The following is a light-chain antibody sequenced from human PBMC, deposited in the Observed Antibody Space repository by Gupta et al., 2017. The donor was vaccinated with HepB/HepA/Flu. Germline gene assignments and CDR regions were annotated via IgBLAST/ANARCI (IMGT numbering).Light chain of an antibody. Sequence: IQMTQSPSTLSASVGDRVTITCRASQSISSWLDWYQQKPGKAPKLLIYKASSLESGVPSRFSGSGSGTEFTLTISSLQPDDFATYYCQHYNSYSYTFGQGTKLEIK. CDR2: KAS. CDR1: QSISSW. V-gene: IGKV1-5*03. CDR3: QHYNSYSYT. J-gene: IGKJ2*01.